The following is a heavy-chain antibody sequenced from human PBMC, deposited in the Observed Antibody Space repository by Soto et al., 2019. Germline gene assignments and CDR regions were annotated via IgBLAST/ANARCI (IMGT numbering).Heavy chain of an antibody. D-gene: IGHD5-12*01. CDR3: ARALVARNYYYGMDV. CDR2: IYYSGST. J-gene: IGHJ6*02. CDR1: GGSISSSSYY. V-gene: IGHV4-39*07. Sequence: SETLSLTCTVSGGSISSSSYYWGWIRQPPGKGLEWIGSIYYSGSTYYNPSLKSRVTISVDTSKNQFSLKLSSVTAADTAVYYCARALVARNYYYGMDVWGQGTTVTVSS.